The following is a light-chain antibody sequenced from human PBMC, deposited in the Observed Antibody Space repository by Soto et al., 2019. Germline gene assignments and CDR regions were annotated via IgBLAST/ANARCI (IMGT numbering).Light chain of an antibody. CDR1: QGISDD. CDR2: DAS. CDR3: LQYNNWPHT. V-gene: IGKV3-15*01. J-gene: IGKJ2*01. Sequence: EIMMTQSPATLSVSLGDRATITCRASQGISDDLAWYQQKPGKAPRLLIHDASTRETGFPARFSGSGSGTDFTLTISSLQSEDFAIYFCLQYNNWPHTLGQGTKVDI.